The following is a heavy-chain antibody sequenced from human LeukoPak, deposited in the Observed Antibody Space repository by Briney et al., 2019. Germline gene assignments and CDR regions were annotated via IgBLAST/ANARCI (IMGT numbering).Heavy chain of an antibody. Sequence: PGGSLRLSCAASGFTFSSYAMSWVRQAPGKGLEWVSTINDNGVNTYYAHSVKGRFTISRDNAKNSLYLQMNSLRAEDTALYYCARGHYSYGHGVYWGQGTLVTVSS. CDR3: ARGHYSYGHGVY. D-gene: IGHD5-18*01. V-gene: IGHV3-23*01. CDR2: INDNGVNT. CDR1: GFTFSSYA. J-gene: IGHJ4*02.